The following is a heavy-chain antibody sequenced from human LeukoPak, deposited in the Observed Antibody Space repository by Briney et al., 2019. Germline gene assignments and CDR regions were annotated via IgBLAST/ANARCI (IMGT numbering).Heavy chain of an antibody. V-gene: IGHV3-49*04. CDR2: IRNQAHGGTA. CDR1: GFTFGDYA. CDR3: FTPTYYYDASGYSLYSGMDV. D-gene: IGHD3-22*01. Sequence: GSLRLSCTASGFTFGDYAMSWVRQAPGKGLEWVGFIRNQAHGGTADYAVSVKGRFRISRDDSNSIAYLHMDSLQAEDTALYYCFTPTYYYDASGYSLYSGMDVWGQGTTVTVSS. J-gene: IGHJ6*02.